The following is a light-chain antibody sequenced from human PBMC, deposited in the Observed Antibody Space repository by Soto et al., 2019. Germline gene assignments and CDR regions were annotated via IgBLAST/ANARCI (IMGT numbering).Light chain of an antibody. V-gene: IGLV2-11*01. CDR1: SSDVGGYDY. Sequence: QSALTQPPSLSGSPGQSVTISCTGTSSDVGGYDYVSWYQQRPGKAPKLLIYDVTKRPSGVPDRFSGSKSGNTASLTISGLQAEDEADFYCCSYGGSFTYVFGTGTKVTVL. CDR3: CSYGGSFTYV. J-gene: IGLJ1*01. CDR2: DVT.